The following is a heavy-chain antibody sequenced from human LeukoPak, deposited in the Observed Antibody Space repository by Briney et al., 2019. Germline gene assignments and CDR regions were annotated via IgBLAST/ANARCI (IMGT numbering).Heavy chain of an antibody. V-gene: IGHV4-4*02. CDR2: IHRDGRA. D-gene: IGHD3-9*01. CDR1: GVSISSSEW. Sequence: SETLSLTCAVSGVSISSSEWWIWVRQPPGQGLEWAGEIHRDGRARYHPSLKSRVTMSMDYSKNQFSLDVRSVTAADTAIYYCGKTDIYFNPIDYWGPGSLVTVSS. CDR3: GKTDIYFNPIDY. J-gene: IGHJ4*02.